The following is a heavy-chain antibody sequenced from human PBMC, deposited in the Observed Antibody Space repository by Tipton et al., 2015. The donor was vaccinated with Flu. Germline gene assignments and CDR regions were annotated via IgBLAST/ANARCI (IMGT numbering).Heavy chain of an antibody. CDR3: ARGRGYCVTTTCLLPFDF. Sequence: SLRLSCAASGFTFRDSAMNWVRQAPGKGLEWVLVIYSGGNTFYSDSVKGRFTISRDDSKNTLYLQMNSLRGEDTAVYYCARGRGYCVTTTCLLPFDFWGQGTLVTISS. V-gene: IGHV3-53*01. CDR1: GFTFRDSA. D-gene: IGHD2/OR15-2a*01. CDR2: IYSGGNT. J-gene: IGHJ4*02.